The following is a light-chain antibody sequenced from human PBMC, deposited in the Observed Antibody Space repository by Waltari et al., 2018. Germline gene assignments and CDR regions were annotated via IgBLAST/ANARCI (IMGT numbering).Light chain of an antibody. Sequence: QSALTQPPSASGSPGQSVTISCTGTSSDVGGYNYVSWYQQHPGKAPKLMIYEVSKRPSVVPDRVSGSKSGNAASLTVAGLQAEDEADYYCSSYAGSNNFPYVFGTGTKVTVL. V-gene: IGLV2-8*01. CDR2: EVS. CDR3: SSYAGSNNFPYV. J-gene: IGLJ1*01. CDR1: SSDVGGYNY.